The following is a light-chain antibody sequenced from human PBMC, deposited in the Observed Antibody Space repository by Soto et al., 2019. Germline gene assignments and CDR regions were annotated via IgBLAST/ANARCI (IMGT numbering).Light chain of an antibody. V-gene: IGKV1-27*01. J-gene: IGKJ4*01. Sequence: DFQMTQSPSSLSASVGDRVTITCRASQGSNNFLAWFQQKPGKVPKLLIYAASTLQSGVPSRFSGSGSGTDFTLTISSLQPEDVATYYCQKYDNVPLTFGGGTKVEI. CDR2: AAS. CDR1: QGSNNF. CDR3: QKYDNVPLT.